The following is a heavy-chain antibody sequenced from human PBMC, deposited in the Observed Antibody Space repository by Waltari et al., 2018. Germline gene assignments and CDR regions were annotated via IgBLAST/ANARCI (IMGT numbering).Heavy chain of an antibody. Sequence: QVQLQQWGAGLLKPSETLSLTCDVYGGSFSGYYWSWIRQPPGKGLEWIGEINHSGSTNYNPSLKSRVTISVDTSKNQFSLKLSSVTAADTAVYYCARVHPDYWGQGTLVTVSS. CDR1: GGSFSGYY. CDR3: ARVHPDY. V-gene: IGHV4-34*01. J-gene: IGHJ4*02. CDR2: INHSGST.